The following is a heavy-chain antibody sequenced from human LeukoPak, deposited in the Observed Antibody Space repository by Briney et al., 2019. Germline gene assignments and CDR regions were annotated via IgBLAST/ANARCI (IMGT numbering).Heavy chain of an antibody. CDR2: IYTSVNT. CDR1: GGSISSYY. J-gene: IGHJ4*02. Sequence: SETLSLTCTVSGGSISSYYWGWIRQPAGKGLEWIGRIYTSVNTNYNPSLKSRVTMSVDTSKNQFSLNLSSVTAADTAVYYCARGQSSGWYLESWGQGTLVTVSS. D-gene: IGHD6-19*01. CDR3: ARGQSSGWYLES. V-gene: IGHV4-4*07.